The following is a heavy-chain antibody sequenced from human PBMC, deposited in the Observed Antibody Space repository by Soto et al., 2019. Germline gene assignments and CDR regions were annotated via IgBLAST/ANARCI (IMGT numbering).Heavy chain of an antibody. Sequence: QITLRESGPTLVKPTQTLTLTCTFSGFSLTTPGEGVGWIRQPPGKALEWVAVIYSNNPKRVTPSLATRSGIITDTSKSQVVLTITNLGPADTATYFCAHSRRVGTVTAGSAFWGQGLLVTV. CDR2: IYSNNPK. CDR1: GFSLTTPGEG. J-gene: IGHJ4*02. D-gene: IGHD2-21*02. V-gene: IGHV2-5*01. CDR3: AHSRRVGTVTAGSAF.